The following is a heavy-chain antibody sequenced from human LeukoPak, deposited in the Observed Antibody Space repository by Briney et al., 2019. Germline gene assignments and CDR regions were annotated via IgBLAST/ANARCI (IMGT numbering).Heavy chain of an antibody. CDR3: TRDFLNGGV. D-gene: IGHD3-10*01. CDR2: LYSGGNT. J-gene: IGHJ4*02. Sequence: PGGSLRLSCAVSGFTVSSNYMSWVRQAPGKGLEWVSVLYSGGNTYYADSVKGRFTISRDNSKNTLYLQMNSLRAEDTAVYYCTRDFLNGGVWGQGTLVAVSS. CDR1: GFTVSSNY. V-gene: IGHV3-53*01.